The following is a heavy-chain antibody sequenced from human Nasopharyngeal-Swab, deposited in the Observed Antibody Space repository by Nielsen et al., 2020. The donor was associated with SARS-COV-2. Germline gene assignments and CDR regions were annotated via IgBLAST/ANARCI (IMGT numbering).Heavy chain of an antibody. CDR3: ARESGGGYGDY. CDR2: ITSGNSV. CDR1: GFTFSPYT. V-gene: IGHV3-48*04. J-gene: IGHJ4*02. D-gene: IGHD5-12*01. Sequence: GRSLKISCATSGFTFSPYTMTWVRQAPGKGLQWIAYITSGNSVQYADSVRGRFPISRDNAKNSLYLQMNSLTAEDTAVYYCARESGGGYGDYWGQGTLVTVSS.